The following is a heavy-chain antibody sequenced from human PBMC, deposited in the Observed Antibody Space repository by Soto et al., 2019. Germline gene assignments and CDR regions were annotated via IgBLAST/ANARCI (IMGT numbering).Heavy chain of an antibody. CDR1: GGSFSGYY. CDR3: ATYLDCSGGSCHSGFDY. J-gene: IGHJ4*02. CDR2: INHSGST. Sequence: PSETLSLTCAVSGGSFSGYYWSWIRQPPGKGLEWIGEINHSGSTNYNPSLKSRVTISVDTSKNQFSLKLSSVTAADTAVYYCATYLDCSGGSCHSGFDYWGQGTLVTVSS. D-gene: IGHD2-15*01. V-gene: IGHV4-34*01.